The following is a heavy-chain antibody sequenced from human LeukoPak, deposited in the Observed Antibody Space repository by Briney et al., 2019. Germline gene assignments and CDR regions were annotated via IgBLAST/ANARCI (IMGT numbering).Heavy chain of an antibody. CDR3: VRDNDRYSFDV. CDR2: IKYDGTYA. CDR1: GFTFSRNW. V-gene: IGHV3-74*01. J-gene: IGHJ3*01. D-gene: IGHD1-1*01. Sequence: GGSLRLSCAASGFTFSRNWMHWVRQGSGKGLVWVSRIKYDGTYANYADSVKGRFTISRDNARNTLYLQMNSLRAEDTAVYFCVRDNDRYSFDVWGQGTKVTVS.